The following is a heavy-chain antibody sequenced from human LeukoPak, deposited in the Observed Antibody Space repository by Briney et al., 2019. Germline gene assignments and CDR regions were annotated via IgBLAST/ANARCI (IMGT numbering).Heavy chain of an antibody. J-gene: IGHJ5*02. CDR3: AKTMVRGVIFMTWWFDP. Sequence: GGSLRLSCAASGFTFSTYWMHWVRQAPGKGLVWVSRIDHDGINTYYADSVKGRFTISRDNAKNTLYLQMNSLRAEDTAVYYCAKTMVRGVIFMTWWFDPWGQGTLVTVSS. V-gene: IGHV3-74*01. D-gene: IGHD3-10*01. CDR1: GFTFSTYW. CDR2: IDHDGINT.